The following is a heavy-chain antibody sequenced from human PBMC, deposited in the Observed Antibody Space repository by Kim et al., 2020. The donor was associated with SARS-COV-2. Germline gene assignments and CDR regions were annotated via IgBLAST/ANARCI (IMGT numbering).Heavy chain of an antibody. J-gene: IGHJ6*02. CDR3: TTGNPYCSGGSCYPYYYYGMDV. D-gene: IGHD2-15*01. Sequence: GGSLRLSCAASGFTFSNAWMSWVRQAPGKGLEWVGRIKSKTDGGTTDYAAPVKGRFTISRDDSKNTLYLQMNSLKTEDTAVYYCTTGNPYCSGGSCYPYYYYGMDVWGQGTTVTVSS. CDR1: GFTFSNAW. CDR2: IKSKTDGGTT. V-gene: IGHV3-15*01.